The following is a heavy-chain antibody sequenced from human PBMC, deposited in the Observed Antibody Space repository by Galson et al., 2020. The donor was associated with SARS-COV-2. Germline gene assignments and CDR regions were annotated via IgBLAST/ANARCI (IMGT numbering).Heavy chain of an antibody. CDR1: GGPISSGSYY. CDR2: IHSTGST. CDR3: GRSHDSSGSALDI. Sequence: SETLSLTCTVPGGPISSGSYYWSWIRQPAGKELEWIGRIHSTGSTNYNPSLKSRVTISVDTSKNQFSLRLSSVTAADTAVYYCGRSHDSSGSALDIGGQGTMVTVSS. V-gene: IGHV4-61*02. D-gene: IGHD3-22*01. J-gene: IGHJ3*02.